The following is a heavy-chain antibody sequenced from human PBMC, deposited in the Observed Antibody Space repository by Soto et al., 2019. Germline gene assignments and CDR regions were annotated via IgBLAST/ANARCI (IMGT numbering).Heavy chain of an antibody. D-gene: IGHD5-12*01. J-gene: IGHJ6*03. CDR3: AREGSGYDSDYYYYYMDV. Sequence: PGGSLRLSCAASGFTCSSYSMNWVRQAPGKGLEWVSYISSSSSTIYYADSVKGRFTISRDNAKNSLYLQMNSLRAEDTAVYYCAREGSGYDSDYYYYYMDVWGKGTTVTVSS. CDR2: ISSSSSTI. CDR1: GFTCSSYS. V-gene: IGHV3-48*01.